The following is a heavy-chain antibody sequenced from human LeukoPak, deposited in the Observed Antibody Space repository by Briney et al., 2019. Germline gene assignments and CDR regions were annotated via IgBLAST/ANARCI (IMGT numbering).Heavy chain of an antibody. CDR2: IYHSGST. CDR3: ARDTFGYSDY. V-gene: IGHV4-30-2*01. CDR1: GYSISSGYS. Sequence: SETLSLTCTVSGYSISSGYSWSWIRQPPGKGLEWIGYIYHSGSTYYNPSLKSRVTISVDRSKNQFSLKLSSVTAADTAVYYCARDTFGYSDYWGQGTLVTVSS. D-gene: IGHD3-16*01. J-gene: IGHJ4*02.